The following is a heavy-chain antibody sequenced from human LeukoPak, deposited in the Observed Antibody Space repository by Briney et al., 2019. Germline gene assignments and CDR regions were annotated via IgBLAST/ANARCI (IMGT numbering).Heavy chain of an antibody. CDR2: ISSSSSYI. CDR1: GFTFSSYS. CDR3: ARARGYSYENWFDP. V-gene: IGHV3-21*01. J-gene: IGHJ5*02. Sequence: GGSLRLSCAASGFTFSSYSMNWVRQAPGKGLEWASSISSSSSYIYYADSVKGRFTISRDNAKNSLYLQMNSLRAEDTAVYYCARARGYSYENWFDPWGQGTLVTVSS. D-gene: IGHD5-18*01.